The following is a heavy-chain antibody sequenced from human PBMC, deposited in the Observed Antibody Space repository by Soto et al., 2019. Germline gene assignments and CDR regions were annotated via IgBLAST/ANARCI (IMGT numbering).Heavy chain of an antibody. Sequence: PSETLSLTCTVSGGSISSGDYFWSWLRQPPGKGLEWIGYITYSGSSYYNPSLKSRVTISVDTSKNQFSLKLSSVTAADTAVYYCARPTNYGMDDWGQGTTVTVSS. J-gene: IGHJ6*02. CDR1: GGSISSGDYF. V-gene: IGHV4-30-4*01. CDR2: ITYSGSS. D-gene: IGHD2-8*01. CDR3: ARPTNYGMDD.